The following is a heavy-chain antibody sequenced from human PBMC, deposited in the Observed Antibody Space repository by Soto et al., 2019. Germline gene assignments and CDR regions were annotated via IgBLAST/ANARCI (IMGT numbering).Heavy chain of an antibody. D-gene: IGHD2-2*01. Sequence: GGSLRLPCASEELPFSSYAMTLVRQAPGKGLEWVSAISGSGSSTYYADSVKGRFTISRDNSKNTLYLQMNSVRAEDTAVYYCAKDLGYCSSTSCHLDCRGQGNRVTVS. CDR2: ISGSGSST. V-gene: IGHV3-23*01. CDR3: AKDLGYCSSTSCHLDC. CDR1: ELPFSSYA. J-gene: IGHJ4*02.